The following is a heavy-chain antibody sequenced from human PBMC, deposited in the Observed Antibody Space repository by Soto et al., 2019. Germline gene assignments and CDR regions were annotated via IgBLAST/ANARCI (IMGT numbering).Heavy chain of an antibody. V-gene: IGHV3-30-3*01. D-gene: IGHD2-2*01. CDR3: ARDWASSHGQYYYYYYGMDV. Sequence: PGGSLRLSCAASGFTFSSYAMHWVRQAPGKGLEWVAVISYDGSNKYYADSVKGRFTISRDNSKNTLYLQMNSLRAEDTAVYYCARDWASSHGQYYYYYYGMDVWGQGTTVPVSS. CDR1: GFTFSSYA. J-gene: IGHJ6*02. CDR2: ISYDGSNK.